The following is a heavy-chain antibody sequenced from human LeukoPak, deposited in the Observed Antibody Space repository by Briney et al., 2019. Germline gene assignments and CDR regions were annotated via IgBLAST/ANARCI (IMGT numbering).Heavy chain of an antibody. CDR3: APHRITIFGVASRTNWFDP. CDR1: GGSISSSTYF. D-gene: IGHD3-3*01. V-gene: IGHV4-39*01. J-gene: IGHJ5*02. Sequence: SETLSLTCIGSGGSISSSTYFWGWIRQPPGQGLEWIGSVYYTGSTYYNPSLKSRVTMSVVTSKNQFSLMLSSVTAADTAVYYCAPHRITIFGVASRTNWFDPWGQGTLVTVSS. CDR2: VYYTGST.